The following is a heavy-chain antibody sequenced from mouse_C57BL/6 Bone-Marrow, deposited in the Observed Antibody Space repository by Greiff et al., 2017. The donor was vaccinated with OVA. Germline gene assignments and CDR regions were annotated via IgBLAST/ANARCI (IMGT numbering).Heavy chain of an antibody. J-gene: IGHJ3*01. CDR3: ARGSNHAFFAY. CDR2: IHPNSGST. D-gene: IGHD2-5*01. CDR1: GYTFTSYW. V-gene: IGHV1-64*01. Sequence: QVQLKQPGAELVKPGASVKLSCKASGYTFTSYWMHWVKQRPGQGLEWIGMIHPNSGSTNYNEKFKSKATLTVDKSSSTAYMQLSSLTSEDSAVYYCARGSNHAFFAYWGQGTLVTVSA.